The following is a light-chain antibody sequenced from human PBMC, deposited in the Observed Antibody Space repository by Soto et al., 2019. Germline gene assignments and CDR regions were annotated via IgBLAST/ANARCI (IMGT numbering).Light chain of an antibody. CDR3: QQYGSSPRT. J-gene: IGKJ4*01. Sequence: DIVMTQSPLSLPVTPGEPASISCRSSQSLLHNNGYNYLDWYLQKPGQSPQLLIYLGSNRASGVPDRFSGSGSGADFTLTISRLEPEDFAVYYCQQYGSSPRTFGGGTKVDIK. CDR2: LGS. V-gene: IGKV2-28*01. CDR1: QSLLHNNGYNY.